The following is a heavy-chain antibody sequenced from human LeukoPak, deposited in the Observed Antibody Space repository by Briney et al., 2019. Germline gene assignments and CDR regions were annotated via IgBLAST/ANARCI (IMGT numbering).Heavy chain of an antibody. CDR1: GYTFTGYY. CDR2: IIPILGIA. V-gene: IGHV1-69*04. CDR3: ARGNGISGYLFDY. D-gene: IGHD3-22*01. J-gene: IGHJ4*02. Sequence: ASVEVSCKASGYTFTGYYMHWVRQAPGQGLEWMGRIIPILGIANYAQKFQGRVTITADKSTSTAYMELSSLRSEDTAVYYCARGNGISGYLFDYWGQGTLVTLSS.